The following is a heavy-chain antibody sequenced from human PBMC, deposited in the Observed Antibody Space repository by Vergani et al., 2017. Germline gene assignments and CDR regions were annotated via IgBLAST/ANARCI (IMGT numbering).Heavy chain of an antibody. CDR3: ARQDPYYMDV. CDR1: EYSFGNYW. Sequence: EVELVQSGPEMRKPGESLKISCKGSEYSFGNYWIGWVRQMPGKGLEWMGIIYPADSDTRYSPPFQGQVTISADKSISTAFLQWDSLKASDTALYYCARQDPYYMDVWGKGTTVTVSS. V-gene: IGHV5-51*01. J-gene: IGHJ6*03. CDR2: IYPADSDT.